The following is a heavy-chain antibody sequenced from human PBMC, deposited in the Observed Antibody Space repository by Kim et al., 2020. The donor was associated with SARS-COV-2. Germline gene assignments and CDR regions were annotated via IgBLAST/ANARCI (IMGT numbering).Heavy chain of an antibody. J-gene: IGHJ6*02. Sequence: GGSLRLSCAASGFTFSSYAMHWVRQAPGKGLEWVAVISYDGSNKYYADSVKGRFTISRDNSKNTLYLQMNSLRAEDTAVYYCARDIQLWPGSYYYYGMDVWGQGTTVTVSS. CDR2: ISYDGSNK. CDR3: ARDIQLWPGSYYYYGMDV. CDR1: GFTFSSYA. D-gene: IGHD5-18*01. V-gene: IGHV3-30*04.